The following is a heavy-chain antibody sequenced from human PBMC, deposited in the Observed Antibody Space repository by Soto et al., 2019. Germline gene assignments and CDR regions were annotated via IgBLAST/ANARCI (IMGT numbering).Heavy chain of an antibody. CDR1: GFTFSSYW. CDR2: INSDGSST. V-gene: IGHV3-74*01. CDR3: ARDQVWGPYYYYGMDV. D-gene: IGHD5-18*01. J-gene: IGHJ6*02. Sequence: GGSLRLSCAASGFTFSSYWMHWVRQAPGKGLVWVSRINSDGSSTSYADSVKGRFTISRDNAKNTLYLQMNSLRAEDTALYYCARDQVWGPYYYYGMDVWGQGTTVTVSS.